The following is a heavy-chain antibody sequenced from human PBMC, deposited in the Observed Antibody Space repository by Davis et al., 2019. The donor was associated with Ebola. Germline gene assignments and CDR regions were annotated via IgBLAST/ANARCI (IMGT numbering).Heavy chain of an antibody. CDR3: ARQGDGGDFSESVY. Sequence: PAESLTHSCQVSRFRGNTYWMTWVRQATGKGQEWVGNIKPDESESFYGASVKGRFTIYRDNANNSLNLQMSGLRAEDTAVYYCARQGDGGDFSESVYWCLGTLVTVSS. D-gene: IGHD2-21*02. CDR2: IKPDESES. J-gene: IGHJ4*02. V-gene: IGHV3-7*02. CDR1: RFRGNTYW.